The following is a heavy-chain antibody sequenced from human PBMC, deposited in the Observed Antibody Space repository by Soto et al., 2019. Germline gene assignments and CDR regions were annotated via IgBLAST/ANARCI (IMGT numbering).Heavy chain of an antibody. CDR3: ARGATMAWSSYCAMDV. Sequence: QVQLVQSGAEVKKPGSSVKVSCKASRDTFSSYTISWVRQAPGQGLEWMGGIVPIYAAANYAQKFQGRVTITADKSTSTVYMELTTLRSEDTAVYYCARGATMAWSSYCAMDVWGQGTTVTVSS. D-gene: IGHD3-10*01. V-gene: IGHV1-69*06. CDR1: RDTFSSYT. CDR2: IVPIYAAA. J-gene: IGHJ6*02.